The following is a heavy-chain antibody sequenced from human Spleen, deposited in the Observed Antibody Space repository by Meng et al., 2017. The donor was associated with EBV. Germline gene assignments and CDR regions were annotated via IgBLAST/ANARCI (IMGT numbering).Heavy chain of an antibody. CDR1: GGFFSGYY. CDR2: SNHSGST. D-gene: IGHD6-6*01. V-gene: IGHV4-34*01. J-gene: IGHJ5*02. Sequence: QVHVTAVGAGLFKPSETLSLTCSVYGGFFSGYYWSWIRQPPGKELEWIGESNHSGSTNYNPSLKSRVTISVDTSKNQFSLRLSSVTAADTAVYYCAKGRIVTRSPWFDPWGRGTLVTVSS. CDR3: AKGRIVTRSPWFDP.